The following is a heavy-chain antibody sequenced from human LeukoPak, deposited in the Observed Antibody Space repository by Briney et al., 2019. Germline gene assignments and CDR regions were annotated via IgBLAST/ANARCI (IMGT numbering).Heavy chain of an antibody. CDR3: VRLTLIGNYYMDV. CDR2: IYYSGNT. Sequence: SETLSLTCTVSGGSISSTNYYWGWIRQPPGKGLEWIGSIYYSGNTYYNPSLKGRVTISVDTSKNQFSLKLSSVTAADTAVYYCVRLTLIGNYYMDVWGKGTTVTVSS. D-gene: IGHD3-22*01. J-gene: IGHJ6*03. CDR1: GGSISSTNYY. V-gene: IGHV4-39*01.